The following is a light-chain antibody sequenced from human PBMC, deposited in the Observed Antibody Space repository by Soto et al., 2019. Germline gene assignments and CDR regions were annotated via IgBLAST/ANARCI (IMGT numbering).Light chain of an antibody. CDR1: QSISSW. Sequence: DIQMTQSPSTLSASVGDRVTITCRASQSISSWLAWYQQKPGKAPKLLIYDASSLESGVPSRFSGSGSGTEVTLTLSSPQPGDFSTYYCQQYNSYRTFGQGTKVEIK. CDR3: QQYNSYRT. CDR2: DAS. J-gene: IGKJ1*01. V-gene: IGKV1-5*01.